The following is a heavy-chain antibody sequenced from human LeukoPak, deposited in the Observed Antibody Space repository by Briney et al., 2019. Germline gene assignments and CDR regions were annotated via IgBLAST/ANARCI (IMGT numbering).Heavy chain of an antibody. CDR3: ARRKGITLNWFDP. CDR1: GGSISSSSYY. CDR2: IYYSGST. Sequence: SETLSLTCTVSGGSISSSSYYWGWIRQPPGKGLEWIGSIYYSGSTYYNPSLKSRVTISVDTSKNQFSLKLSSVTAADTAVYYCARRKGITLNWFDPWGQGTLVTVSS. J-gene: IGHJ5*02. D-gene: IGHD3-10*01. V-gene: IGHV4-39*01.